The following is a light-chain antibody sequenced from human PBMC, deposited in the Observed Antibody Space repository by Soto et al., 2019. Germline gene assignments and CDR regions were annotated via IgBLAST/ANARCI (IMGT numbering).Light chain of an antibody. CDR2: IAS. CDR1: QTVSSSY. Sequence: EIVLTQSPGTLSLFPGERATLSCRATQTVSSSYLAWYQQKPGQAPRLLIYIASSRATGIPDRFSGSGSGTDFTLTISRLEPEDFAVYYCQQYGTSPWTFGQGTKVEIK. V-gene: IGKV3-20*01. CDR3: QQYGTSPWT. J-gene: IGKJ1*01.